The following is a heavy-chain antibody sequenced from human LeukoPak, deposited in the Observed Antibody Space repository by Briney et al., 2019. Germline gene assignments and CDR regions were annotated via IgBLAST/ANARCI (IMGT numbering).Heavy chain of an antibody. D-gene: IGHD2-2*01. CDR3: ARGYCSSTSCYARSRYYYYGMDV. J-gene: IGHJ6*02. Sequence: SVKVSCKASGGTFSSYAISWVRQAPGQGLEWMGRIIPILGIANYAQKFQGRVTITADKSTSTAYMELSSLRSEDTAVYYCARGYCSSTSCYARSRYYYYGMDVWGQRTTVTVSS. V-gene: IGHV1-69*04. CDR1: GGTFSSYA. CDR2: IIPILGIA.